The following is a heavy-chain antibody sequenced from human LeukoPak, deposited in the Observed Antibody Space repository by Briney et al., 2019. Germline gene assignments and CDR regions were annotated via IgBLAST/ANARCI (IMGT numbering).Heavy chain of an antibody. Sequence: GGSLRLSCAASGFTFSSYALHWVRQAPGKGLEWVAVISYDGSNKYYADSVKGRFTISRDNSKNTLYLQMNSLRAEDTAVYYYAKVGPPSYDSSGYDYWGQGTLVTVSS. CDR2: ISYDGSNK. J-gene: IGHJ4*02. V-gene: IGHV3-30*04. CDR1: GFTFSSYA. D-gene: IGHD3-22*01. CDR3: AKVGPPSYDSSGYDY.